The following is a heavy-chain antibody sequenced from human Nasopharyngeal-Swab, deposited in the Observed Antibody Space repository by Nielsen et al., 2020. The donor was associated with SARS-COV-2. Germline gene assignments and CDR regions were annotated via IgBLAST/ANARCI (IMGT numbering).Heavy chain of an antibody. CDR2: INAGNGNT. Sequence: ASVTVSCKASGYTFTSYAMHWVRQAPGQRLEWMGWINAGNGNTKYSQKFPGRVTITRDTSASTAYMELSSLRSEDTAVYYCARDFRQRWELLHYYYYYGMDVWGQGTTVTVSS. V-gene: IGHV1-3*01. J-gene: IGHJ6*02. CDR1: GYTFTSYA. CDR3: ARDFRQRWELLHYYYYYGMDV. D-gene: IGHD1-26*01.